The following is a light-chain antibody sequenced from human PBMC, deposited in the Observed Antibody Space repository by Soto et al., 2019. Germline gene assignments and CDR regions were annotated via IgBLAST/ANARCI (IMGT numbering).Light chain of an antibody. J-gene: IGLJ3*02. CDR3: SSHAGNNNWGV. CDR2: EVS. V-gene: IGLV2-8*01. CDR1: SSDVGGYNY. Sequence: QSVLTQPASVSGSPGQSITISCTGTSSDVGGYNYVSWYQQHPGKAPKLMIYEVSKRPSGVPDRFSGSKSGNTASLTVSGLQGEDEAAYYCSSHAGNNNWGVFGGGTKLTVL.